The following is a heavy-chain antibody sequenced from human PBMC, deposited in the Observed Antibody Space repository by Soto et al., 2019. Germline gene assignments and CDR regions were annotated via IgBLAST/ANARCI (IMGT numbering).Heavy chain of an antibody. CDR1: GFTFSNNG. CDR2: ISSDGINK. Sequence: QVQLVESGGGTVQPGRSLRLSCAASGFTFSNNGIHWVRQAPGKGLEWVAVISSDGINKYYANSVKGRSTISRDNSKNTLFLQMNSLRVEYTAVDYCAMDLYGGSSRFDYWGQGTLVTVSS. CDR3: AMDLYGGSSRFDY. V-gene: IGHV3-30*03. J-gene: IGHJ4*02. D-gene: IGHD2-15*01.